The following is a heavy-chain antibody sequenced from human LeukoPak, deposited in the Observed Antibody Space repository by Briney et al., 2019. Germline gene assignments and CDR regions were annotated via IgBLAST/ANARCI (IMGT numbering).Heavy chain of an antibody. CDR1: GGSFSGYY. Sequence: SETLSLTCVVYGGSFSGYYWSWIRQPPGKGLEWIGEINHSGSTNYNPSLKSRVTISVDTSKNQFSLKLSSVTAADTAVYYCARLYYFDYWGQGTLVTVSS. J-gene: IGHJ4*02. CDR3: ARLYYFDY. CDR2: INHSGST. V-gene: IGHV4-34*01.